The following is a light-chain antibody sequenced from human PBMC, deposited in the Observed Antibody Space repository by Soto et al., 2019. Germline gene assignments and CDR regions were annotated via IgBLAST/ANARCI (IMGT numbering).Light chain of an antibody. J-gene: IGKJ1*01. CDR2: AAS. Sequence: AIQMTQSPSSLSASVGDRVTITCRASQGIRNDLGWYQQKPGKAPKLLIYAASRLESGVPSRFSGSGSGTDFALTISRLQPEDIATYYCLQDHAYPRTFGQGTIVEVK. V-gene: IGKV1-6*01. CDR1: QGIRND. CDR3: LQDHAYPRT.